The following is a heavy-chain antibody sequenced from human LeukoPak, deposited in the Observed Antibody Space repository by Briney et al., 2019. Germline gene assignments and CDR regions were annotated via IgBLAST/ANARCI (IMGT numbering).Heavy chain of an antibody. J-gene: IGHJ5*02. V-gene: IGHV3-7*01. D-gene: IGHD2-15*01. Sequence: PGGSLRLSCAASGFTFSSNWMSWVRQAPGKGLEWVANIKEDGSEKYYVDSVKGRFTISRDNAKNSLYLQMNSLRAEDTAVYYCARGLVVVVAATSNWFDPWGQGTLVTVSS. CDR2: IKEDGSEK. CDR1: GFTFSSNW. CDR3: ARGLVVVVAATSNWFDP.